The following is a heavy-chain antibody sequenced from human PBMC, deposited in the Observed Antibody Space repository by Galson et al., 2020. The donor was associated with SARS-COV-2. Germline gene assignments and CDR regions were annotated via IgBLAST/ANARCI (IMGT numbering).Heavy chain of an antibody. CDR2: INIGGSST. D-gene: IGHD2-2*01. Sequence: GESLKISCAASGFTFNNYAMGWVRQAPGRGLEWVSTINIGGSSTFYADSVKGRFSISRDDPKSTLFLQMSGLRPEDTAVYYCAKDNRGAGDTVIVPTAFDYWGQGSLVTVSS. CDR3: AKDNRGAGDTVIVPTAFDY. V-gene: IGHV3-23*01. CDR1: GFTFNNYA. J-gene: IGHJ4*02.